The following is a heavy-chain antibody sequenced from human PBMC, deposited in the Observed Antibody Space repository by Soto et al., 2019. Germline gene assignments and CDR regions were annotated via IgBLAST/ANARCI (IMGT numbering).Heavy chain of an antibody. V-gene: IGHV4-39*01. CDR1: GGSFGSSAYY. CDR3: SRPAPEGFDP. CDR2: INSMGSA. Sequence: PSDTRSLTCPVSGGSFGSSAYYWGWIRRAPGKGLGWIGSINSMGSALSNPSLKSRVSLSVDTSQNPSSMKLTSVTATDTALNYCSRPAPEGFDPWGQGTLVPVSS. J-gene: IGHJ5*02.